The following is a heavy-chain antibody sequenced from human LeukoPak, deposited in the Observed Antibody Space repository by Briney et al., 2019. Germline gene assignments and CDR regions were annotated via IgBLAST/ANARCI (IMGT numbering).Heavy chain of an antibody. D-gene: IGHD1-26*01. CDR1: GFTFSSYS. CDR3: ARGGNYYNEAFDI. Sequence: GGSLRLSCAASGFTFSSYSMNWVRQAPGKGLEWISYISSSSGTMLYSDSVKGRLTISRGNARNSLFLPMSSLRAEDTAVYFCARGGNYYNEAFDIWGRGTMVTVSS. J-gene: IGHJ3*02. V-gene: IGHV3-48*01. CDR2: ISSSSGTM.